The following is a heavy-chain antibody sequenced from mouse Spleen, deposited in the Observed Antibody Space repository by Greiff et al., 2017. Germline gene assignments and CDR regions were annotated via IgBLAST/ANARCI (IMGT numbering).Heavy chain of an antibody. CDR2: INYDGSST. D-gene: IGHD2-4*01. V-gene: IGHV5-16*01. CDR1: GFTFSDYY. CDR3: AREGDYDGLFDY. Sequence: EVKLVESEGGLVQPGSSMKLSCTASGFTFSDYYMAWVRQVPEKGLEWVANINYDGSSTYYLDSLKSRFIISRDNAKNILYLQMSSLKSEDTATYYCAREGDYDGLFDYWGQGTTLTVSS. J-gene: IGHJ2*01.